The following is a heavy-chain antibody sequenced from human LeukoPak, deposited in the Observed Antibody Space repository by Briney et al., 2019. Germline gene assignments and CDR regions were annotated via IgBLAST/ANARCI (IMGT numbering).Heavy chain of an antibody. D-gene: IGHD2-2*02. J-gene: IGHJ5*02. V-gene: IGHV3-15*01. CDR2: IKSKTDGGTT. CDR1: GFTFNNAW. CDR3: TTEGPIVVVPAAITDWFDP. Sequence: GGSLRLSCAASGFTFNNAWMSWVRQAPGKGLEWVGRIKSKTDGGTTDYAAPVKGRFTISRDDSKNTLYLQMNSLKTEDTAVYYCTTEGPIVVVPAAITDWFDPWGQGTLVTVSS.